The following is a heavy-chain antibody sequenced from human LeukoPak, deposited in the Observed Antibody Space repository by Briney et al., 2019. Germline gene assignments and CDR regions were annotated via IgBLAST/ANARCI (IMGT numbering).Heavy chain of an antibody. D-gene: IGHD6-13*01. CDR3: AREVAAAGTEVDY. CDR2: ISSSSSYI. V-gene: IGHV3-21*01. Sequence: GGSLRLSCAASGFTFSSYSMNWVRQAPGKGLEWVSSISSSSSYIYYADSVKGRFTISRDNAKNSLYLQMNSLRAEDTAVYYCAREVAAAGTEVDYWGQGTLVTVSS. CDR1: GFTFSSYS. J-gene: IGHJ4*02.